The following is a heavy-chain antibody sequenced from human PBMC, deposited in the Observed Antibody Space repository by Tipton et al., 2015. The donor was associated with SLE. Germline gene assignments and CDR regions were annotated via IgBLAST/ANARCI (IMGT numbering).Heavy chain of an antibody. D-gene: IGHD6-13*01. V-gene: IGHV3-30*04. CDR1: GFTFSTYA. J-gene: IGHJ3*02. CDR2: ISYDESYK. CDR3: AREGRSAGTSKNAFDI. Sequence: SLRLSCAASGFTFSTYAVHWVRQAPGKGLEWVAAISYDESYKFYADSVKGRFTISRDNSKNTLYLQMNSLRPDDTAVYYCAREGRSAGTSKNAFDIWGQGTMVTVSS.